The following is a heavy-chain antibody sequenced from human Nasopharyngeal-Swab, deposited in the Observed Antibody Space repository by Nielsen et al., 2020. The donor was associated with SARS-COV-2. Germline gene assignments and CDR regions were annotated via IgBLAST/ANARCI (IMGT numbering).Heavy chain of an antibody. CDR2: IYSGGST. CDR3: ARVRYYYYGMDV. Sequence: RPYPGKGLEWVSVIYSGGSTYYADSVKGRFTISRDNSKNTLYLQMNSLRAEDTAVYYCARVRYYYYGMDVWGQGTTVTVSS. J-gene: IGHJ6*02. V-gene: IGHV3-53*01.